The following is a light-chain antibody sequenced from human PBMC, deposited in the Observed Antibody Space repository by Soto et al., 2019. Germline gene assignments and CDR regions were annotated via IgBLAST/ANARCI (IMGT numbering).Light chain of an antibody. J-gene: IGKJ4*01. V-gene: IGKV3-11*01. CDR2: DAS. Sequence: EIVLIQSPATLSLSPGEGATLSCRASRSVSNSLAWYEQNPGQAPRLLIYDASTRATGIPARFSGSGSGTDFTLTISSLEPEDFAVYYCQQRSNWPLTFGGGTKVEIK. CDR1: RSVSNS. CDR3: QQRSNWPLT.